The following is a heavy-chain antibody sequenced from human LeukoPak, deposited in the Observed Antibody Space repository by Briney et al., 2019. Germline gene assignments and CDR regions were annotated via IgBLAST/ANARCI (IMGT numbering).Heavy chain of an antibody. CDR1: GFTFSSYA. J-gene: IGHJ6*03. CDR2: ISYDGSNK. Sequence: GGSLRLSCAASGFTFSSYAMHWVRQAPGKGLEWVAVISYDGSNKYYADSVKGRFTISRDNSKNTLYLQMNSLRAEDTAVYYCAKEGSGWYYMDVWGKGTTVTVSS. CDR3: AKEGSGWYYMDV. D-gene: IGHD6-19*01. V-gene: IGHV3-30-3*01.